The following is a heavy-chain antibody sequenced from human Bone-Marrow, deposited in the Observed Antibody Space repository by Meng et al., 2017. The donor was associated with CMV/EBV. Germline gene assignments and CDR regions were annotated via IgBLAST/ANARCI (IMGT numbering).Heavy chain of an antibody. CDR1: GGTFSSYA. CDR2: IIPILGIA. J-gene: IGHJ6*02. V-gene: IGHV1-69*10. CDR3: ASLRGVVVVPAAKDYNGMDV. Sequence: SVKVSCKASGGTFSSYAISWVRQAPGQGLEWMGGIIPILGIANYAQKFQGRVTITADKSTSTAYMELSSLRSEDTAVYYCASLRGVVVVPAAKDYNGMDVWGQGTTVTVSS. D-gene: IGHD2-2*01.